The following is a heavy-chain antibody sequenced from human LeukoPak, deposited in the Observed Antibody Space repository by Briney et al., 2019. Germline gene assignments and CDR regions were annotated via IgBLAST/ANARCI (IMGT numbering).Heavy chain of an antibody. CDR3: ATGLVGTRPWDS. CDR2: IDPEEGET. D-gene: IGHD1-26*01. V-gene: IGHV1-69-2*01. CDR1: GYNFTDYY. J-gene: IGHJ4*02. Sequence: ASVKVSCKVSGYNFTDYYIHWTRQAPEKGLEWTGLIDPEEGETIDAEKFQGRVTITADTSTDTPYMELSSLRSEDTALYYCATGLVGTRPWDSWGQGTLVTVSS.